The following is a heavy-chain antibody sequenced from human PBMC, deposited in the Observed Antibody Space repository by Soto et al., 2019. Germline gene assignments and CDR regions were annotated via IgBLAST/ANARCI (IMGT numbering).Heavy chain of an antibody. CDR1: GFTFSSYG. J-gene: IGHJ4*02. CDR2: IWYDGTNK. CDR3: ARDPRIAAAGDHLDY. Sequence: GGSLRLSCAASGFTFSSYGMHWVRQAPGKGLEWVAVIWYDGTNKYYADSVKGRFTISRDNSKNTLYLQVNSLRADDTAVYYCARDPRIAAAGDHLDYWGQGTLVTVSS. V-gene: IGHV3-33*01. D-gene: IGHD6-13*01.